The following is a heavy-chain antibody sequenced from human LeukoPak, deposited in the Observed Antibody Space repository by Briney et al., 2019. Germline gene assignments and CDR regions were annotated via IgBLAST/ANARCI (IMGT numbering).Heavy chain of an antibody. J-gene: IGHJ3*02. CDR3: TTEVLEGATDGTFDI. V-gene: IGHV3-23*01. CDR2: ISGSGRNT. D-gene: IGHD1-26*01. CDR1: GFTFSNYA. Sequence: PGGSLRLSCAASGFTFSNYAMKWVRQAPGKGLEWVSGISGSGRNTSYADSVQGRFTISRDNSKNTLYLQMNSLRAEDTAVYYCTTEVLEGATDGTFDIWGQGTMVTVSS.